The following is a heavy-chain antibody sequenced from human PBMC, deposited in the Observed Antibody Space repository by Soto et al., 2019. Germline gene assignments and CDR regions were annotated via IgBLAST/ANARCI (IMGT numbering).Heavy chain of an antibody. V-gene: IGHV3-9*01. Sequence: GGSLRLSCAASGFTFDDYAMHWVRQAPGKGLEWVSGISWNSGSIGYADSVKGRFTISRDNAKNSLYLQMNSLRAEDTALYYCAKASRIAVAGGQAFDIWGQGTMVTVSS. J-gene: IGHJ3*02. D-gene: IGHD6-19*01. CDR3: AKASRIAVAGGQAFDI. CDR2: ISWNSGSI. CDR1: GFTFDDYA.